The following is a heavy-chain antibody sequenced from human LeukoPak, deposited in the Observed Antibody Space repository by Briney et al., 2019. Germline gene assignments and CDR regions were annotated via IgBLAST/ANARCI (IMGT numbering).Heavy chain of an antibody. V-gene: IGHV1-18*01. CDR1: GYTFTSYG. D-gene: IGHD3-10*01. CDR2: ISAYNGNT. Sequence: ASVKVSCKASGYTFTSYGISWVRQAPGQGLEWMGWISAYNGNTNYAQKLQGRVTMTTDTSTSTAYMELRSLRSDDTAVYYCARDPMVRRVAQISSPFDYWGQGTLVTVSS. CDR3: ARDPMVRRVAQISSPFDY. J-gene: IGHJ4*02.